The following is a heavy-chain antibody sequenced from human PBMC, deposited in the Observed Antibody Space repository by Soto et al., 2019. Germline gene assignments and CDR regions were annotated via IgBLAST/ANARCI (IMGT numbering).Heavy chain of an antibody. CDR2: ISGSGGST. J-gene: IGHJ4*02. CDR1: GFTFSSYA. CDR3: ATGSPVHTVAWSQYYFDY. V-gene: IGHV3-23*01. Sequence: PGGSLRLSCAASGFTFSSYAMSWVRQAPGKGLEWVSAISGSGGSTYYADSVKGRFTISRDNSKNTLYLQMNSLRAEDTAVYYCATGSPVHTVAWSQYYFDYWGQGTLVTVSS. D-gene: IGHD5-12*01.